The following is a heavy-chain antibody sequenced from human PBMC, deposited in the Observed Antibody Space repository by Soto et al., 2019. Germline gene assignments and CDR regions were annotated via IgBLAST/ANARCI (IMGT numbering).Heavy chain of an antibody. CDR3: ARAPHTLQLQLVRD. D-gene: IGHD6-13*01. CDR2: IYHSGST. Sequence: QVQLQESGPGLVKPSGTLSLTCAVSGGSISSRNWWSWVRQPPGKGLEWIGEIYHSGSTNYNPSLKSRVTTSVDKSKTQFSLQLSSVTAADTGVYYCARAPHTLQLQLVRDWGEGALVTVS. CDR1: GGSISSRNW. V-gene: IGHV4-4*02. J-gene: IGHJ4*02.